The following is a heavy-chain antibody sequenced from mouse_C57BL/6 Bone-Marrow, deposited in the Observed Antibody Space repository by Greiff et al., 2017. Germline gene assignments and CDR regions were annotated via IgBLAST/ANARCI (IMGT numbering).Heavy chain of an antibody. V-gene: IGHV1-69*01. Sequence: VQLQQPGAELVMPGASVKLSCKASGYTFTSYWMHWVKQRPGQGLEWIGEIDPSDSYTNYNQKFKGKSTLTVDKSSSTAYMQLSSLTSEDSAVYYCAREVDGYYVGAMDYWGQGTSVTVSS. CDR3: AREVDGYYVGAMDY. CDR2: IDPSDSYT. CDR1: GYTFTSYW. D-gene: IGHD2-3*01. J-gene: IGHJ4*01.